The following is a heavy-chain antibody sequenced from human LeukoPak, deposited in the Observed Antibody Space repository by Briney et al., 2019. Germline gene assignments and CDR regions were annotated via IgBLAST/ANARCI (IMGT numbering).Heavy chain of an antibody. V-gene: IGHV4-30-4*08. CDR3: ARDRQLERRIGPDAFDI. CDR2: IYYSGST. D-gene: IGHD1-1*01. CDR1: GGSISSGDYY. J-gene: IGHJ3*02. Sequence: PSETLSLTCTVSGGSISSGDYYWRWIRQPPGTGLEWIGYIYYSGSTYYNPSLKSRVTISVDTSKNQFSLKLSSVTAADTAVYYCARDRQLERRIGPDAFDIWGQGTMVTVSS.